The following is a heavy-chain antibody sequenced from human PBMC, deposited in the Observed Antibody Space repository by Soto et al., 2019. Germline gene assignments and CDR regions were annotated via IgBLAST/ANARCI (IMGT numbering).Heavy chain of an antibody. CDR1: GFTFSSYG. Sequence: PGGSLRLSCAASGFTFSSYGMHWVRQAPGKGLEWVAVISYDGSNKYYADSVKGRFTISRDNSKNTLYLQMRSLGPEDTAVYYCVKPPAYYIDSYAYYPVWGQGTLVTVSS. V-gene: IGHV3-30*18. J-gene: IGHJ4*02. CDR2: ISYDGSNK. CDR3: VKPPAYYIDSYAYYPV. D-gene: IGHD3-22*01.